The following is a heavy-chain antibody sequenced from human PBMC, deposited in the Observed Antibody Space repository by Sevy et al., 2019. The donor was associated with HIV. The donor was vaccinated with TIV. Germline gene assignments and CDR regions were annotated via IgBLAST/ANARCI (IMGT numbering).Heavy chain of an antibody. CDR3: ARQDMVGSDYCHRSGYHFFDY. V-gene: IGHV5-51*01. D-gene: IGHD3-22*01. Sequence: GKSLKISCKGSGYSFSSYWIAWVRQMPGKGLEWMGIIYPGDSDTRHSPSFQGQVTISADRSISTAHLQGSSLKASDTAMYYCARQDMVGSDYCHRSGYHFFDYWGQGTLVTVSS. CDR1: GYSFSSYW. J-gene: IGHJ4*02. CDR2: IYPGDSDT.